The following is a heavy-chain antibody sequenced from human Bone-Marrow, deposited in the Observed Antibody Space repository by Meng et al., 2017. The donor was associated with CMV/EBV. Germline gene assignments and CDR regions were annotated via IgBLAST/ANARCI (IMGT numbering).Heavy chain of an antibody. CDR2: IIPMLGIA. CDR3: ARSESRYCSNTTCYFDWFDP. Sequence: SVKVSCKASGGTFSSYAISWVRQAPGQGLEWMGGIIPMLGIANYAQKFQGRVTITADKSTSTAYMELSSLKSEDTAVYYCARSESRYCSNTTCYFDWFDPWGQGTLVTGSS. V-gene: IGHV1-69*10. CDR1: GGTFSSYA. D-gene: IGHD2-2*01. J-gene: IGHJ5*02.